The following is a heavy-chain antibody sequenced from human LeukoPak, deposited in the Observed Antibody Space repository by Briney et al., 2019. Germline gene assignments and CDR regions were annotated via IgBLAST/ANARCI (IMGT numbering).Heavy chain of an antibody. Sequence: ASVKVSCKASGYTFTGYYMHWVRQAPGQGLEWMGWINPNSGGTNYAQKFQGRVTMTRGTSISTAYMELSRLRSDDTAVYYCARRVYCSSTSCYKGYDAFDIWGQGTMVTVSS. CDR2: INPNSGGT. CDR1: GYTFTGYY. CDR3: ARRVYCSSTSCYKGYDAFDI. D-gene: IGHD2-2*02. J-gene: IGHJ3*02. V-gene: IGHV1-2*02.